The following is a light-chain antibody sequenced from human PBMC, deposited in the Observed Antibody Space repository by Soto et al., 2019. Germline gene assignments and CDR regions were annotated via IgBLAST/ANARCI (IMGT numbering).Light chain of an antibody. CDR1: SSDVGGYNY. CDR2: EVR. Sequence: QSALTQPASVSGSPGQSITISCTGTSSDVGGYNYVFWYQHYPGKAPKLMIYEVRRRPSGVSNRFSGSKSGNTASLTISGLQAEDEADYYCSSFTSNSIPVFGAGTKLTVL. V-gene: IGLV2-14*01. CDR3: SSFTSNSIPV. J-gene: IGLJ1*01.